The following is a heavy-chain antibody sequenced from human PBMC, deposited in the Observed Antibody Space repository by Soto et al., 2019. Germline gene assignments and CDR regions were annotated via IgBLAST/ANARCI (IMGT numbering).Heavy chain of an antibody. CDR3: ARPYSSSWYSTYFQH. D-gene: IGHD6-13*01. V-gene: IGHV3-33*01. Sequence: GGSLRLSCAASGFTFSSYGMHWVRQAPGKGLEWVAVIWYDGSNKYYADSVKGRFTISRDNSKNTLYLQMNSLRAEDTAVYYCARPYSSSWYSTYFQHWGQGTLVTVSS. CDR2: IWYDGSNK. J-gene: IGHJ1*01. CDR1: GFTFSSYG.